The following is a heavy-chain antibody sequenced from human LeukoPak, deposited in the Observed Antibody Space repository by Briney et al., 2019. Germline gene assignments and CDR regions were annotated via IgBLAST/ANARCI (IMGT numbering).Heavy chain of an antibody. V-gene: IGHV5-51*01. CDR1: GYSFTTHW. D-gene: IGHD3-16*01. Sequence: GESLKISCKGSGYSFTTHWIGWVRQMPGKGLEWKGIIYPDDSNTRYSPSFQGQVTLSADKSINTAYLQWSSLRASDTAMYYCARLEEDLTLGVAGYWFVPWGQGTLVTVS. CDR2: IYPDDSNT. J-gene: IGHJ5*02. CDR3: ARLEEDLTLGVAGYWFVP.